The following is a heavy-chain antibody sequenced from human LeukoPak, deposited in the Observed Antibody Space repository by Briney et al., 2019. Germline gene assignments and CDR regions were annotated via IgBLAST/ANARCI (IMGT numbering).Heavy chain of an antibody. CDR2: INHSGST. V-gene: IGHV4-34*01. J-gene: IGHJ6*02. CDR1: GGSFSGYY. D-gene: IGHD3-3*01. CDR3: AADTIFGVVIGGMDV. Sequence: PSETLSLTCAVYGGSFSGYYWSWIRQPPGKGLEWIGEINHSGSTNYNPSLKSRVTISVDTSKNQFSLKLSSVTAADTAVYYCAADTIFGVVIGGMDVWGQGTTVTVSS.